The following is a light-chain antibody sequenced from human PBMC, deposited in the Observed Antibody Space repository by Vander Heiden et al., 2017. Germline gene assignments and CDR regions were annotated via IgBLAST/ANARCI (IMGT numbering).Light chain of an antibody. V-gene: IGKV1-39*01. CDR3: QQTHSTPT. Sequence: DFKLTQSPSSLSASVGDRVTITCRASQSMSSYLNWYQQKPGKAPKLLIYAASSLQSGVPSRFSGSGSGTDFTLTISSLQPEDFATYYCQQTHSTPTFGQGTKVEI. J-gene: IGKJ1*01. CDR2: AAS. CDR1: QSMSSY.